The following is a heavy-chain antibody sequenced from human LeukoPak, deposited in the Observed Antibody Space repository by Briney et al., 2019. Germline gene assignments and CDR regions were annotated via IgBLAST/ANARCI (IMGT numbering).Heavy chain of an antibody. V-gene: IGHV3-74*01. CDR1: GFTLSNYW. J-gene: IGHJ4*02. CDR3: TTLHIVVY. CDR2: ISTDGNTA. Sequence: PGGSLRLSCVASGFTLSNYWMHWVRQAPGKGLVWVSRISTDGNTATYADSVKGRFSISRDNAKNTLYLQMNRLRAEDTAVYYCTTLHIVVYWPQGTLVTVSS. D-gene: IGHD2-15*01.